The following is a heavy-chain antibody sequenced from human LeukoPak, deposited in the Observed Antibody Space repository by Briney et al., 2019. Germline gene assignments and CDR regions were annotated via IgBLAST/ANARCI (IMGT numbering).Heavy chain of an antibody. CDR3: ARDPYGGHTFDY. D-gene: IGHD4-23*01. CDR1: GFTFSSYS. J-gene: IGHJ4*02. CDR2: ISSSSSSTI. V-gene: IGHV3-48*02. Sequence: GGSLRLSCAASGFTFSSYSMNWVRQAPGKGLEWVSYISSSSSSTIYYADSVKGRFTISRDNAKNSLYLQMNSLRDEDTAVYYCARDPYGGHTFDYWGQGTLVTVSS.